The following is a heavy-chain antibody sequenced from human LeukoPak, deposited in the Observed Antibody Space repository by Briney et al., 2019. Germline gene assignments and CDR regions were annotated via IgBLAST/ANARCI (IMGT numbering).Heavy chain of an antibody. V-gene: IGHV1-24*01. CDR1: GYTLTELS. D-gene: IGHD2-2*01. J-gene: IGHJ3*02. Sequence: ASVKVSCKVSGYTLTELSMHWVRQAPGKGLEWMGGFDPEDGETIYAQKFQGRVTMTEDTSTDTAYMELSSLRSEDTAVYYCARRKIVVDAFDIWGQGTMVTVSS. CDR3: ARRKIVVDAFDI. CDR2: FDPEDGET.